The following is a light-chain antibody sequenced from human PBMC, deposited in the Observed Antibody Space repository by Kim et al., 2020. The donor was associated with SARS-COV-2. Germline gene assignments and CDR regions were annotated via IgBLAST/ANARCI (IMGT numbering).Light chain of an antibody. CDR3: QSYDRGLSGRV. CDR1: SSNSGARYD. Sequence: QRVTLSCTGSSSNSGARYDVHWYQQLPGTAPKLLIYGNTNRPSGVPDRFSGSKSGTSASLAITGLQAEDESDYYCQSYDRGLSGRVFGGGTQLTVL. V-gene: IGLV1-40*01. J-gene: IGLJ2*01. CDR2: GNT.